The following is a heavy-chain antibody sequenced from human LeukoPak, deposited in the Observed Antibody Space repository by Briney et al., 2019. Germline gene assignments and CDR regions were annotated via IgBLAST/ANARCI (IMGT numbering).Heavy chain of an antibody. CDR2: INPNSGGT. Sequence: ASVKVSCKASGYTFTGYYMHWVRQAPGQGLEWMGWINPNSGGTNYAQKFQGRVTMTRDTSISTAYMELSRLRSDDTAVYYCARDKGSYSRSSLDYWGQGTLVTVSS. CDR1: GYTFTGYY. J-gene: IGHJ4*02. CDR3: ARDKGSYSRSSLDY. D-gene: IGHD6-6*01. V-gene: IGHV1-2*02.